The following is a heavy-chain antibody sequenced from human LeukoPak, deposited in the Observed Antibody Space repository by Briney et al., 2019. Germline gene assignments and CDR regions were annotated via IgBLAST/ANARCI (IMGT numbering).Heavy chain of an antibody. CDR2: IYYSGST. J-gene: IGHJ4*02. CDR3: ARDFSLVGHFDY. D-gene: IGHD1-26*01. Sequence: PSETLSLTCTVSGDSISNYYWSWIRQPPGEGLEWIGFIYYSGSTNYNPSLRSRVTISVDTSKNQFSLKLSSVTAADTAVYYWARDFSLVGHFDYWGQGTLVTVSS. V-gene: IGHV4-59*01. CDR1: GDSISNYY.